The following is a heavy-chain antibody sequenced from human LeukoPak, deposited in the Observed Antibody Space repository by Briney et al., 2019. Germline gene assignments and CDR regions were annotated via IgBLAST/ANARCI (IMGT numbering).Heavy chain of an antibody. V-gene: IGHV3-30*18. Sequence: TGGSLRLSCAASGFTFSSYGMHWVRQARGKALEGVAVISYDGSNKYYADSVKGRFTISRDNSKNTLYLQMNSLRAEDTAVYYCAKCGGSGCLHLVGPADYWGQGTLVTVSS. D-gene: IGHD6-19*01. J-gene: IGHJ4*02. CDR2: ISYDGSNK. CDR3: AKCGGSGCLHLVGPADY. CDR1: GFTFSSYG.